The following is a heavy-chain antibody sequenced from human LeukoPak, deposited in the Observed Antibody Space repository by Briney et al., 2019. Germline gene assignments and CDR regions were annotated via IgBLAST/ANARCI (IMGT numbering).Heavy chain of an antibody. Sequence: ASVKVSCKVSGYTLSDLSMHWVRQAPGKGLEWMGSFALEDGEKIYAQKFQGRVTMTEDTSTDTAYMELSGLRSEDTAVYYCATAFAGNLVDYWGQGTLVTVSS. V-gene: IGHV1-24*01. CDR1: GYTLSDLS. J-gene: IGHJ4*02. CDR3: ATAFAGNLVDY. D-gene: IGHD1-14*01. CDR2: FALEDGEK.